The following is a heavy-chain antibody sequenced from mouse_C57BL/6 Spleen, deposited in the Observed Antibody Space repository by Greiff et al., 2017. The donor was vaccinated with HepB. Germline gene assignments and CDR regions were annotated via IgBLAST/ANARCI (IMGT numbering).Heavy chain of an antibody. V-gene: IGHV2-6-1*01. Sequence: QVQLQQSGPGLVAPSQSLSISCTVSGFSLTSYGVHWVRQPPGKGLEWLVVIWSDGSTTYNSALKSRLSISKDNSKSQVFIKMNSLQTDDTAMYYCARHHYGYDGAMDYWGQGTSVTVSS. D-gene: IGHD2-2*01. CDR3: ARHHYGYDGAMDY. CDR1: GFSLTSYG. J-gene: IGHJ4*01. CDR2: IWSDGST.